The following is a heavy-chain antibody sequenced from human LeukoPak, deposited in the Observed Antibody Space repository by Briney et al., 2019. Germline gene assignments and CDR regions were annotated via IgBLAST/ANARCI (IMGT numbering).Heavy chain of an antibody. Sequence: SETLSLTCTVSGASISSYYWSWIRQPPGKGLEWIGEISHRGRTHYNPSLKGRVTMSVDTSKNQFALEVDSVTAADTAVYYCARIPLYFLEPFDYWGQGILVTVSS. D-gene: IGHD3-3*01. CDR1: GASISSYY. CDR3: ARIPLYFLEPFDY. V-gene: IGHV4-34*01. CDR2: ISHRGRT. J-gene: IGHJ4*02.